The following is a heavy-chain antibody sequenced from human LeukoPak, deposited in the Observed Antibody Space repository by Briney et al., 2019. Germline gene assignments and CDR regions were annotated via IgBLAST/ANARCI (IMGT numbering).Heavy chain of an antibody. D-gene: IGHD3-22*01. V-gene: IGHV1-2*02. CDR3: AVGKTYNSGYLPA. CDR1: GYTFTGYF. CDR2: INPVSGAT. Sequence: RASVKVSCTASGYTFTGYFLHWVRQAPGQGLEWVGWINPVSGATNYAQKFQGRVTMTRDTSINTAYMELSGLLSDDTAVFYCAVGKTYNSGYLPAWGQGTLDTVSS. J-gene: IGHJ5*02.